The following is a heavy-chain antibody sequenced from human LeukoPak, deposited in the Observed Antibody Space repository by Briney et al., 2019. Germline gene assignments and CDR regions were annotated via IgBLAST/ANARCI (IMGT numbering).Heavy chain of an antibody. Sequence: GASVKVSCKASGGTFSSYAISWVRQAPGQGLEWMGGITPIFGTANYAQKFQGRVTITTDESTSTAYMELSSLRSEDTAVYYCARNPSSSWYNYYYYMDVWGKGTTVTVSS. CDR3: ARNPSSSWYNYYYYMDV. CDR1: GGTFSSYA. CDR2: ITPIFGTA. V-gene: IGHV1-69*05. D-gene: IGHD6-13*01. J-gene: IGHJ6*03.